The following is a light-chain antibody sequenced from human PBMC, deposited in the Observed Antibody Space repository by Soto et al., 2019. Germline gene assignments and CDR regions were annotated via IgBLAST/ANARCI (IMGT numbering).Light chain of an antibody. V-gene: IGKV1-33*01. CDR2: DAS. J-gene: IGKJ3*01. CDR1: QDISNY. Sequence: DIQMTQSPSSLSASVGDRVTITCQASQDISNYLNWYQQKPGKAPKLLIYDASNLETGVPSRFSGSGSGTDFTFTIISLQPEDIATYDCQQYDNHPFTFGPGTQVHIK. CDR3: QQYDNHPFT.